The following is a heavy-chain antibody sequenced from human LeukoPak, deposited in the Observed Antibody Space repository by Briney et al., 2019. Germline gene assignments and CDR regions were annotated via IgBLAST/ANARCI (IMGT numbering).Heavy chain of an antibody. CDR2: IYASGST. J-gene: IGHJ6*03. V-gene: IGHV4-4*07. Sequence: SETLSLTCTVSSGSISGSYYWSWIRQPAGKGPEWIGRIYASGSTNYDPSLKSRVTMSVDKSNNQFSLMVTSVTAADTAVYYCARGTYGYYMDVWGKGTTVTVSS. D-gene: IGHD4-17*01. CDR3: ARGTYGYYMDV. CDR1: SGSISGSYY.